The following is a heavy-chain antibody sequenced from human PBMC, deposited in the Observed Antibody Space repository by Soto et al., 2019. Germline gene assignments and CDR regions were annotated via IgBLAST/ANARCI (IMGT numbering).Heavy chain of an antibody. Sequence: PWGSLRLSCAASGFTFSSYSMNWVRQAPGKGLEWVSSISSSSSYIYYADSVKGRFTISRDNAKNSLYLQMNSLRAEDTAVYYCARVKVVPAAMPTAYYYYGMDVWGQGTTVTVSS. J-gene: IGHJ6*02. CDR2: ISSSSSYI. CDR1: GFTFSSYS. D-gene: IGHD2-2*01. CDR3: ARVKVVPAAMPTAYYYYGMDV. V-gene: IGHV3-21*01.